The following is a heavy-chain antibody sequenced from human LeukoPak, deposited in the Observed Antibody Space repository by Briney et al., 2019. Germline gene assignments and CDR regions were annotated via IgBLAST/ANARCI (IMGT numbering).Heavy chain of an antibody. CDR2: ISAYNGNT. Sequence: ASVKVSCKASGYTFTSYGISWVRQAPGQGLEWMGWISAYNGNTNYAQKLQGRVTMTTDTSTSTAYMELRSLRSDDTAVYYCARHDSTGYSSSWYIVYFDYWGQGTLVTVSS. V-gene: IGHV1-18*01. CDR1: GYTFTSYG. J-gene: IGHJ4*02. D-gene: IGHD6-13*01. CDR3: ARHDSTGYSSSWYIVYFDY.